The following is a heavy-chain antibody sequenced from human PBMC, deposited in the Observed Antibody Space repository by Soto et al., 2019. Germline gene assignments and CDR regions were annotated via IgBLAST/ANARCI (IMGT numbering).Heavy chain of an antibody. V-gene: IGHV1-69*13. CDR2: LIPIFGTA. CDR3: ARSTLTFGGVIGLYYFDY. CDR1: GGTFSSYA. Sequence: GASVKVSCNASGGTFSSYAISWVRQAPGQGLEWMGGLIPIFGTANYAQKFQGRVTITADESTSTAYMELSSLRSEDTAVYYCARSTLTFGGVIGLYYFDYWGQGTLVTGSS. J-gene: IGHJ4*02. D-gene: IGHD3-16*02.